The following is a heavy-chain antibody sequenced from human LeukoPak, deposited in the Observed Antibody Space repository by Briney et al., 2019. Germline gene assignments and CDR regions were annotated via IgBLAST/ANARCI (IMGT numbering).Heavy chain of an antibody. D-gene: IGHD6-13*01. CDR2: ISAYNGNT. Sequence: ASVKVSCKASGYTFTSYAMNWVRQAPGQGLEWMGWISAYNGNTNYAQKLQGRVTMTTDTSTGTAYMELRSLRSDDTAVYYCARDQRYSSSWPYWFDPWGQGTLVTVSS. CDR1: GYTFTSYA. CDR3: ARDQRYSSSWPYWFDP. J-gene: IGHJ5*02. V-gene: IGHV1-18*01.